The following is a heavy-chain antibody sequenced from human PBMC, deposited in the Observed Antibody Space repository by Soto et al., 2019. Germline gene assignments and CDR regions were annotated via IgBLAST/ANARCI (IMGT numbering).Heavy chain of an antibody. CDR2: IYYSGST. J-gene: IGHJ3*02. V-gene: IGHV4-59*01. Sequence: QVQLQESGPGLVKPSETLSLTCTVSGGSISSYYWSWIRQPPGKGLEWIGYIYYSGSTNHNPSLKRRYTISVDTSKHQFSLTLSSVSAADTAVYYCARIASGSGYAFYIWGQGTMVTVSS. CDR3: ARIASGSGYAFYI. CDR1: GGSISSYY. D-gene: IGHD3-22*01.